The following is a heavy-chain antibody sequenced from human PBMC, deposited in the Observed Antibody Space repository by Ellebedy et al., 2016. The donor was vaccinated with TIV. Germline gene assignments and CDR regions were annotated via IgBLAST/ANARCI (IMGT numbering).Heavy chain of an antibody. CDR1: GFSFTSYW. V-gene: IGHV5-51*01. Sequence: GESLKISXKGSGFSFTSYWIGWFRQIPGEGLEWMGIIYPGDSDTRYSPSFQGHVTISADKSISTAYLQWSSLKASDTAMYYCATYFRPGLGPTRFYGMDVWGPGTTVTVAS. CDR2: IYPGDSDT. D-gene: IGHD2-21*01. J-gene: IGHJ6*02. CDR3: ATYFRPGLGPTRFYGMDV.